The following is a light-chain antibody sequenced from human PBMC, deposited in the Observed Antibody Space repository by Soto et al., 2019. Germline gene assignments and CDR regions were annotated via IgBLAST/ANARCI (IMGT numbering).Light chain of an antibody. CDR2: SNN. CDR3: AAWDYNLNNYV. V-gene: IGLV1-44*01. Sequence: QSVLAQPPSASGSPGQRVTISCSGSSSNIGTNSVNWYQQLPGAAPKLCIYSNNQRPSVVRDRFSGSRSRPSASLAISGRQSEDESDYYRAAWDYNLNNYVFGTGTKVTAL. J-gene: IGLJ1*01. CDR1: SSNIGTNS.